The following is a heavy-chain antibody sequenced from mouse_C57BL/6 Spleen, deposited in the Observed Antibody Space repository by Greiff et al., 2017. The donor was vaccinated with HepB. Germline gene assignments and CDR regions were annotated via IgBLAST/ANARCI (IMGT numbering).Heavy chain of an antibody. Sequence: QVQLQQPGAELVKPGASVKLSCKASGYTFTSYWMHWVKQSPGQGLEWIGMIHPSSGSTNYNEKFKSKTTLTVDKSSSTAYMQLSSLTSEDSAVYCSDREDDFDYWGQGTTLTVSS. CDR1: GYTFTSYW. J-gene: IGHJ2*01. CDR3: DREDDFDY. CDR2: IHPSSGST. D-gene: IGHD2-3*01. V-gene: IGHV1-64*01.